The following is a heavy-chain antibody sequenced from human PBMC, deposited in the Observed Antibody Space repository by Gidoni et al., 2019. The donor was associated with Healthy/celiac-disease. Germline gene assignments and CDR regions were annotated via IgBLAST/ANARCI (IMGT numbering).Heavy chain of an antibody. CDR3: ARGRCSGGSCYERDYYYGMDV. V-gene: IGHV3-13*05. D-gene: IGHD2-15*01. CDR1: GLPFSSYD. J-gene: IGHJ6*02. CDR2: IGTAGDP. Sequence: EVQLVESGGGLVQPGGSLRLSCGASGLPFSSYDMHWVRQATGKGLEWVSAIGTAGDPYYPGSVKGRFTISRENAKNSLYLQMNSLRAGDTAVYYCARGRCSGGSCYERDYYYGMDVWGQGTTVTVSS.